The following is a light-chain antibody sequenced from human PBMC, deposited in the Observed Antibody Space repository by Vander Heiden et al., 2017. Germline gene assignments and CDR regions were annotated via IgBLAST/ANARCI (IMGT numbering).Light chain of an antibody. J-gene: IGLJ1*01. CDR2: QDK. V-gene: IGLV3-1*01. CDR1: KLGDKY. CDR3: QAWDSSIPYV. Sequence: SYALTQPPSVSVSPGQTASITCSGEKLGDKYACWYQQKPGQSPVLVIYQDKQRPSGIPERFSGSNSGDTATLTSSGTQAMDEADYYCQAWDSSIPYVFGTGTKVTVL.